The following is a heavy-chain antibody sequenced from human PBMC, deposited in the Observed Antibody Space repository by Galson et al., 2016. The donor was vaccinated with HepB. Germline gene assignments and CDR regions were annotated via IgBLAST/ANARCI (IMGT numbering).Heavy chain of an antibody. CDR3: ARDSGTPPPRRGPSSGY. Sequence: SLRLSCAASGFTVSNHYMNWFRQAPGKVLEWVSLIYSTGTTSYAASVQGRFTISRDNSKNTLYLQMNSLSAEDSAIYYCARDSGTPPPRRGPSSGYWGQGSLVTVSS. D-gene: IGHD1-26*01. V-gene: IGHV3-53*01. CDR2: IYSTGTT. CDR1: GFTVSNHY. J-gene: IGHJ4*02.